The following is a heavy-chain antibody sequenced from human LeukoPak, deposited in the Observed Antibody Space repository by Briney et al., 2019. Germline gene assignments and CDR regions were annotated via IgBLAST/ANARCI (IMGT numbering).Heavy chain of an antibody. J-gene: IGHJ4*02. CDR3: ARGPKRPIFGVVTPAPTDY. V-gene: IGHV4-34*01. CDR2: INHSGST. Sequence: SETLSLTCAVYGGSFSGYYWSWIRQPPGKGLEWIGEINHSGSTNYNPSLKSRVTISVDTSKNQLSLKLSSVTAADTAVYYCARGPKRPIFGVVTPAPTDYWGQGTLVTVSS. D-gene: IGHD3-3*01. CDR1: GGSFSGYY.